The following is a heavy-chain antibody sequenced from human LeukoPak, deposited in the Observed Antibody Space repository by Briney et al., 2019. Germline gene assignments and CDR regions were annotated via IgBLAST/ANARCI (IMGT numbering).Heavy chain of an antibody. CDR2: INPNSGGT. D-gene: IGHD1-26*01. CDR1: GYTFTSYY. Sequence: ASVKVSCKASGYTFTSYYMHWVRQAPGQGLEWMGWINPNSGGTNYAQKFQGRVTMTRDTSISTAYMELSRLRSDDTAVYYCARERWELLRGNYWGQGTLVTVSS. CDR3: ARERWELLRGNY. V-gene: IGHV1-2*02. J-gene: IGHJ4*02.